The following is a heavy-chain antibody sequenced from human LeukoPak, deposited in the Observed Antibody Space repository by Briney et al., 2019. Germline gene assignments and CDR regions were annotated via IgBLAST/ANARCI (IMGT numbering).Heavy chain of an antibody. V-gene: IGHV3-23*01. CDR3: ARSAAMGNYYYYYMDV. CDR2: ISGSGGST. J-gene: IGHJ6*03. CDR1: GSTFSSYA. Sequence: GGSLRLSCAASGSTFSSYAMSWVRQAPGKGLEWVSAISGSGGSTYYADSVKGRFTISRDNSKNTLYLQMNSLRAEDTAVYYCARSAAMGNYYYYYMDVWGKGTTVTVSS. D-gene: IGHD2-2*01.